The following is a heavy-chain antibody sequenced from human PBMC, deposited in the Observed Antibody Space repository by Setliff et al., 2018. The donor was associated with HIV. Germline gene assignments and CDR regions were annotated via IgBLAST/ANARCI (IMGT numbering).Heavy chain of an antibody. J-gene: IGHJ4*02. CDR3: ARGHSGSYFPYFDY. V-gene: IGHV3-7*01. CDR1: GFTFSNYW. D-gene: IGHD1-26*01. CDR2: IKQDGSDK. Sequence: PGGSLRLSCAASGFTFSNYWMSWVRQTPGKGLEWVANIKQDGSDKFYVGSVRGRFTVSRDNAKNSLFLQMNSLRAEDTAVYYCARGHSGSYFPYFDYWGQGTLVTVSS.